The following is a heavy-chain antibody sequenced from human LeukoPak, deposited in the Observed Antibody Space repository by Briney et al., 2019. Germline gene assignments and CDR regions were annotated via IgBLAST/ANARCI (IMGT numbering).Heavy chain of an antibody. D-gene: IGHD4/OR15-4a*01. V-gene: IGHV3-23*01. CDR3: AKDKVASNTYFDY. J-gene: IGHJ4*02. Sequence: GESLRLSCAASGFTFRSYAMSWVRQAPGKGLEWVSGISGSGGTTYYADSVKGRFTISRDNSKNTLNLQMNSLRPEDTAVYYCAKDKVASNTYFDYWGQGTLVAVSS. CDR1: GFTFRSYA. CDR2: ISGSGGTT.